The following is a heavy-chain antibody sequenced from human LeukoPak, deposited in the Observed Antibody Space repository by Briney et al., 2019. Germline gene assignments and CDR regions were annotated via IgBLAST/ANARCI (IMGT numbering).Heavy chain of an antibody. J-gene: IGHJ6*02. V-gene: IGHV3-7*02. D-gene: IGHD1-26*01. CDR2: IKQDGSEK. CDR1: GFTFSSYW. Sequence: PGGSLRLSCAASGFTFSSYWMSWVRQAPGKGLEWVANIKQDGSEKYYVDSVKGRFTTSRDNAKHTLYLQMTSLSAEDTAVYFCARGGARRGYYTMDVWGPGTTVTVSS. CDR3: ARGGARRGYYTMDV.